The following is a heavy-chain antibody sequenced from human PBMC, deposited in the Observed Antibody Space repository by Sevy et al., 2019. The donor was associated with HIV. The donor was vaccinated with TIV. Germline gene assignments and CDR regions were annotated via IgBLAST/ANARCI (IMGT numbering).Heavy chain of an antibody. V-gene: IGHV3-33*08. Sequence: GGSLRLSCAVSGIIFTTSGMHWVRQAPGKGLDWVAVIGYDGNNKYYADSVKGRFTISRDNSKNTLFLQMDSLRAEDTAVYYCARDPRMYGDYLLAYFDYWGQGALVTVSS. D-gene: IGHD2-8*01. J-gene: IGHJ4*02. CDR3: ARDPRMYGDYLLAYFDY. CDR2: IGYDGNNK. CDR1: GIIFTTSG.